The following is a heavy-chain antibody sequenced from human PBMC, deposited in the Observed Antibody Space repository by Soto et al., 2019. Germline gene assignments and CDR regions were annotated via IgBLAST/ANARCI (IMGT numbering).Heavy chain of an antibody. CDR2: ISAYNGNT. CDR3: ARDLPPVDY. J-gene: IGHJ4*02. V-gene: IGHV1-18*01. Sequence: QVQLVQSGAEVKKPGASVKVSCKASGYTFTRYAISWVRQAPGQGLEWMGWISAYNGNTNYAQKLQGRDTMTTDPSTSAAYMELRRLRSDDTAVYDCARDLPPVDYWGQGTLVTVSS. CDR1: GYTFTRYA.